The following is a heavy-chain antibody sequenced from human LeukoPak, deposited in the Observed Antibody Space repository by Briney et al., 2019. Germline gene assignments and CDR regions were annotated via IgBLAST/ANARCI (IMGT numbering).Heavy chain of an antibody. D-gene: IGHD1-1*01. V-gene: IGHV3-23*01. J-gene: IGHJ4*02. Sequence: GGSLRLSCAVSGFTFSSYALSWVRKAPGQGLEGGSAISGSGGSTDYADSVKGRFTISRDNSKNTLYLQMNSLRAEDTAVYYCAKRDQVLDYWGQGTLVTVSP. CDR2: ISGSGGST. CDR3: AKRDQVLDY. CDR1: GFTFSSYA.